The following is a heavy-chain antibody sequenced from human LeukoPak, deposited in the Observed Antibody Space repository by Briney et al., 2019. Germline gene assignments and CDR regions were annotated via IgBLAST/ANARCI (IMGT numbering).Heavy chain of an antibody. CDR2: ISKGSGYI. CDR3: ARQRYTLNYYDSRSSLDY. Sequence: GGSLRLSCAASGFTFNNYRFNWVRQAPGKGLEWVSSISKGSGYIYYTDSVKGRFTISRDNAKNSLYLQVNSLRAEDTAVYYCARQRYTLNYYDSRSSLDYWGQGTLVAVSS. D-gene: IGHD3-22*01. CDR1: GFTFNNYR. J-gene: IGHJ4*02. V-gene: IGHV3-21*06.